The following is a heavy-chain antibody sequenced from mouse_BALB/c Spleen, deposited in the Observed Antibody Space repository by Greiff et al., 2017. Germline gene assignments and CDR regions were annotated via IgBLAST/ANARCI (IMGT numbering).Heavy chain of an antibody. V-gene: IGHV1-80*01. D-gene: IGHD2-10*02. CDR1: GYAFSSYW. Sequence: VQLQQSGAELVRPGSSVKISCKASGYAFSSYWMNWVKQRPGQGLEWIGQIYPGDGDTNYNGKFKGKATLTADKSSSTAYMQLSSLTSEDSAVYFCARSSYGNYWFAYWGQGTLVTVSA. CDR2: IYPGDGDT. CDR3: ARSSYGNYWFAY. J-gene: IGHJ3*01.